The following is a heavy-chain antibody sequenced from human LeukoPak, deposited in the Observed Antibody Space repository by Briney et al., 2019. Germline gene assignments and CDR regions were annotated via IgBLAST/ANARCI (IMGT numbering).Heavy chain of an antibody. J-gene: IGHJ2*01. CDR3: ARVRAYSDFVGNFDL. Sequence: PSETLSLTCTVAGGSISSHYWSWIRQPAGKRLEWIGRIWATGSTVDNPSFRSRLTLSIDRSKSQLSLKLTSITAADSAVYYCARVRAYSDFVGNFDLWGRGIPVTVSS. CDR1: GGSISSHY. D-gene: IGHD4-11*01. CDR2: IWATGST. V-gene: IGHV4-4*07.